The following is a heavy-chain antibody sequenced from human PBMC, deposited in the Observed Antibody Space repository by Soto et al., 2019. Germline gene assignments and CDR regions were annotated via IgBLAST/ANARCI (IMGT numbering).Heavy chain of an antibody. CDR2: IIPIFGTA. J-gene: IGHJ5*02. Sequence: GASVKVSCKASGGTFSSYAISWVRQAPGQGLEWMGGIIPIFGTANYAQKFQGRVTITADESTSTAYMELSSLRSKDTAVYYCASRGAYSGSYYDWFDPWGQGTLVTVSS. D-gene: IGHD1-26*01. CDR1: GGTFSSYA. V-gene: IGHV1-69*13. CDR3: ASRGAYSGSYYDWFDP.